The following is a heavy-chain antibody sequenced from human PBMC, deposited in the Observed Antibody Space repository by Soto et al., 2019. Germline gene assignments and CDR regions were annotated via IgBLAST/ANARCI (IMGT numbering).Heavy chain of an antibody. CDR3: ARDHSLVGGTYYFDY. CDR1: GGNFNNYA. D-gene: IGHD1-26*01. V-gene: IGHV1-69*01. CDR2: IIPILGTA. Sequence: QVQLVQSGAEVKTPGSSVKVSCKASGGNFNNYAISWVRQAPGQGLEWMGGIIPILGTAKYAQKFQGRVTITADESTSTAYMELSSLRSDDTAVYYCARDHSLVGGTYYFDYWGQGTLVTVPS. J-gene: IGHJ4*02.